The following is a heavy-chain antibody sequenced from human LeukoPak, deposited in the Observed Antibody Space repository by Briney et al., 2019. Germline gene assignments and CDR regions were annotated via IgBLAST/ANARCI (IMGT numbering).Heavy chain of an antibody. Sequence: GGSLRLSCATSGFTFSSHGFYWVRQAPGKGLEWVAVIWYDGSKKYYADSVKGRSTISRDNSKNTLYLEMNSLRAEDTAVYYCARDVSYNSLDCWGQGTLVTVSS. CDR1: GFTFSSHG. CDR3: ARDVSYNSLDC. CDR2: IWYDGSKK. J-gene: IGHJ4*02. V-gene: IGHV3-33*01. D-gene: IGHD6-13*01.